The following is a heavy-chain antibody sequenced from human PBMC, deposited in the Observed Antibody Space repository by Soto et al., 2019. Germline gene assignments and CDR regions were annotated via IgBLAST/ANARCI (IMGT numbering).Heavy chain of an antibody. CDR1: GFTFSSYA. CDR3: ARDWVPIRIAAVGY. CDR2: ISYDGSNK. J-gene: IGHJ4*02. Sequence: PGGSLRLSCAASGFTFSSYAMHWVRQAPGKGLKWVAVISYDGSNKYYADSVKGRFTISRDNSKNTLYLQMNSLRAEDTSVYYCARDWVPIRIAAVGYWGQGTLVTVSS. D-gene: IGHD6-13*01. V-gene: IGHV3-30*01.